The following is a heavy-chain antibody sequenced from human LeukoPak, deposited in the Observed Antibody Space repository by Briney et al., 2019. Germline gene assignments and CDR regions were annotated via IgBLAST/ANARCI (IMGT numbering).Heavy chain of an antibody. J-gene: IGHJ4*02. CDR1: GGSFGSYY. CDR2: IDYSGST. CDR3: AREDYGGNPNFDY. D-gene: IGHD4-23*01. Sequence: SETLSLTCTVSGGSFGSYYWSWIRQPPGKGPEWIGYIDYSGSTNYNASIKSRVTISVDTSKNQFSLKLNSVTAADTAVYYCAREDYGGNPNFDYWGQGTLVTVSS. V-gene: IGHV4-59*01.